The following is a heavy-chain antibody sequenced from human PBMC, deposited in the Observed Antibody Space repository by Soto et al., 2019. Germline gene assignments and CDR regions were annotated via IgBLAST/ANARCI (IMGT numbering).Heavy chain of an antibody. Sequence: PGGSLRLSCAASGFTFSSYWRHWVRQAPGKGLVWVSRINSDGSSTSYADSVKGRSTISRDNAKNTLYLQMNSLRAEDTAVYYCARDPVLMVYAYQYNWFDPWGQGTLVTVSS. V-gene: IGHV3-74*01. J-gene: IGHJ5*02. CDR3: ARDPVLMVYAYQYNWFDP. D-gene: IGHD2-8*01. CDR1: GFTFSSYW. CDR2: INSDGSST.